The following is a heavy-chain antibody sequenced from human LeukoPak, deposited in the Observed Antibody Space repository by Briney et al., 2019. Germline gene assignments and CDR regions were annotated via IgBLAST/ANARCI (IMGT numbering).Heavy chain of an antibody. Sequence: KASETLSLTCTVSDGFISSYYGSWIRQPRERGVEWIGYYYYSGSTNYSPSLKSPVTISVDTSKNHFYLKLSSVAAADTAVYYCARVDVASYCFDYWGQGTLVTVSS. CDR1: DGFISSYY. CDR3: ARVDVASYCFDY. J-gene: IGHJ4*02. CDR2: YYYSGST. V-gene: IGHV4-59*13. D-gene: IGHD1-26*01.